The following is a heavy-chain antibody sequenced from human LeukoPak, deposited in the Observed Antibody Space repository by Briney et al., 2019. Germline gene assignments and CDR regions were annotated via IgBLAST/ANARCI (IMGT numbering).Heavy chain of an antibody. V-gene: IGHV3-23*01. J-gene: IGHJ4*02. D-gene: IGHD2-21*02. CDR3: AKDPGGCGGDCYFHFDY. CDR2: ISGSGGST. Sequence: PGGSLRLSCAASGFTFSSYGMSWVRQAPGKGLEWVSAISGSGGSTYYADSVKGRFTTSRDNSKNTLYLQMNSLRAEDTAVYYCAKDPGGCGGDCYFHFDYWGQGTLVTVSS. CDR1: GFTFSSYG.